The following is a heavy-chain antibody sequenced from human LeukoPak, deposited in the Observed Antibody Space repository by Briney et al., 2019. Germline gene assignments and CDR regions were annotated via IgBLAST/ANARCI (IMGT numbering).Heavy chain of an antibody. D-gene: IGHD6-19*01. Sequence: SETLSLTCTVSGVSISAYYWSWIRQPPGETLEWIGYLYFSGSTNYNPSLRSRVTISVDTSKNQFSLYLNSVTAADTAVYYCARHGGYIYLNWFDPWGQGTLVTVSS. CDR2: LYFSGST. CDR3: ARHGGYIYLNWFDP. V-gene: IGHV4-59*08. J-gene: IGHJ5*01. CDR1: GVSISAYY.